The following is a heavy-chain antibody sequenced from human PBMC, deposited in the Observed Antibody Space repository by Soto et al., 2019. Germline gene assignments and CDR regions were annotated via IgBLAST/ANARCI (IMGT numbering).Heavy chain of an antibody. D-gene: IGHD2-15*01. Sequence: SQALSLTCVISGDIVSSNSAAWNWIRQSPSRGLEWLGRTYYRYKWYNDYSVSVKSRITINPDTSKNQFSLQLNSVTPEETAVYDCARESEGGTVVTGRGYGMDVWGQGTTVIVSS. CDR3: ARESEGGTVVTGRGYGMDV. J-gene: IGHJ6*02. CDR1: GDIVSSNSAA. CDR2: TYYRYKWYN. V-gene: IGHV6-1*01.